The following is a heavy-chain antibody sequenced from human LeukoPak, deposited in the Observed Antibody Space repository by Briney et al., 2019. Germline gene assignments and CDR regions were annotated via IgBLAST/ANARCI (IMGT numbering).Heavy chain of an antibody. CDR3: AKDIAAYSSPVYYFDY. CDR1: GFTLSSSA. Sequence: GGSLRLSCAASGFTLSSSAMSWVRQAPGKGLEWVSGISWNSGSIGYADSVKGRFTISRDNAKNSLYLQMNSLRAEDTALYYCAKDIAAYSSPVYYFDYWGQGTLVTVSS. D-gene: IGHD6-13*01. CDR2: ISWNSGSI. V-gene: IGHV3-9*01. J-gene: IGHJ4*02.